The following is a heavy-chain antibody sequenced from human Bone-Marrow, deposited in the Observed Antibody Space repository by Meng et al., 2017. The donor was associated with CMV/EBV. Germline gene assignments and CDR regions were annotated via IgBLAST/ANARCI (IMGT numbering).Heavy chain of an antibody. V-gene: IGHV4-59*01. CDR1: GGYISTYY. D-gene: IGHD2-15*01. J-gene: IGHJ6*02. Sequence: GSLRLSCTVSGGYISTYYWSWLRQTPGKGLEWIAYISNSGSTSYNPSLKSRVTISADTSKNQFSVKLSSVTAADTAVYYCARFDMDVEGYYGMDVWGQGTTVTVSS. CDR3: ARFDMDVEGYYGMDV. CDR2: ISNSGST.